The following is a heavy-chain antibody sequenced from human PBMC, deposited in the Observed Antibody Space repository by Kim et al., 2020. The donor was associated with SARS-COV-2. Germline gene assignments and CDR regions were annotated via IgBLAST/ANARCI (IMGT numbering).Heavy chain of an antibody. V-gene: IGHV4-39*01. CDR2: IYYSGST. D-gene: IGHD3-10*01. J-gene: IGHJ4*02. CDR3: ARQASGSGSYSYYFDY. CDR1: GGSISSSSYY. Sequence: SETLSLTCTVSGGSISSSSYYWGWIRQPPGKGLEWIGSIYYSGSTYYNPSLKSRVTISVDTSKNQFSLKLSSVTAADTAVYYCARQASGSGSYSYYFDYWGQGTLVTVSS.